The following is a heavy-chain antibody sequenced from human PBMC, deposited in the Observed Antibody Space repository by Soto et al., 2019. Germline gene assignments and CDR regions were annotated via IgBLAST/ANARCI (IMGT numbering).Heavy chain of an antibody. D-gene: IGHD6-13*01. CDR3: AKDSVKQRRVLNYYYGMDV. J-gene: IGHJ6*02. CDR1: GFTFSSYG. V-gene: IGHV3-30*18. Sequence: QVQLVESGGGVVQPGRSLRLSCAASGFTFSSYGMHWVRQAPGKGLEWVAVISYDGSNKYYADSVKGRFTISRDNSKNPLYLQMNSLRAEDTAVYYCAKDSVKQRRVLNYYYGMDVWGQGTTVTVSS. CDR2: ISYDGSNK.